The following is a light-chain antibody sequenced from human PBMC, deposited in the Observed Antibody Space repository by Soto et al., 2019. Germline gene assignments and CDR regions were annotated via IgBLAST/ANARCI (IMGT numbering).Light chain of an antibody. CDR2: DVT. J-gene: IGLJ2*01. CDR3: CSHAGRGSVL. V-gene: IGLV2-23*02. CDR1: SRDIGSYNL. Sequence: QSALSQPASVSGSPGQSIPISFTGSSRDIGSYNLVSWYQPHPGKVPKLMIYDVTKRPSGVSDRFSASKSGNTASLTISGLQAEDEADYYCCSHAGRGSVLFGGGTKLTVL.